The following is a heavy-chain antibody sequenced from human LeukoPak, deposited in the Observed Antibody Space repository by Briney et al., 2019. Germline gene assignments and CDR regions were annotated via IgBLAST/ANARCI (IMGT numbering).Heavy chain of an antibody. CDR3: ARGPPLSPDYDISTGYYTFDY. D-gene: IGHD3-9*01. CDR2: IYHSGST. J-gene: IGHJ4*02. CDR1: GYSISSGYY. V-gene: IGHV4-38-2*01. Sequence: PSETLSLTCAVSGYSISSGYYWGWIRQPPGKGLEWIGSIYHSGSTNYIPSLKSRVTISVDTSKNQFSLKLSSVTAADTAVYYCARGPPLSPDYDISTGYYTFDYWGQGTLVTVSS.